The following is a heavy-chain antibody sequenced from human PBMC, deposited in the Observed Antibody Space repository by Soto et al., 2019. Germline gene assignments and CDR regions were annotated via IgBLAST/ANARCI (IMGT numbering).Heavy chain of an antibody. CDR2: ISSSSSTI. D-gene: IGHD3-3*01. CDR1: GFTFSSYS. CDR3: ARDAGREWLLYDDAFDI. Sequence: HPGGSLRLSCAASGFTFSSYSMNWVRQAPGKGLEWVSYISSSSSTIYYADSVKGRFTISRDNAKNSLYLQMNSLRDEDTAVYYCARDAGREWLLYDDAFDIWGQGTMVTVSS. V-gene: IGHV3-48*02. J-gene: IGHJ3*02.